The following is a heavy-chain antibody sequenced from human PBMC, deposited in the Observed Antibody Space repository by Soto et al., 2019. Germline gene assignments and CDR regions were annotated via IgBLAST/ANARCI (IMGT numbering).Heavy chain of an antibody. D-gene: IGHD6-19*01. J-gene: IGHJ6*02. Sequence: ASVKVSCKASGYTFSGYYMQCVRQAPGQGLEWMGWINPNSGDTNYAQKFQGRVTMTRDTSISTAYMELSRLTSADTAVYWCARDVVAGRYYYGMDVWGQGTTVTVSS. CDR1: GYTFSGYY. V-gene: IGHV1-2*02. CDR3: ARDVVAGRYYYGMDV. CDR2: INPNSGDT.